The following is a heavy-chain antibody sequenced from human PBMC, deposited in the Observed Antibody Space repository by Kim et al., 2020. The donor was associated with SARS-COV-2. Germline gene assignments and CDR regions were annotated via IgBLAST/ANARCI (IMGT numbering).Heavy chain of an antibody. V-gene: IGHV4-59*08. CDR2: IYYSGST. D-gene: IGHD3-22*01. CDR3: ARHRYYYDSSGYLNDAFDI. J-gene: IGHJ3*02. CDR1: GGSISSYY. Sequence: SETLSLTCTVSGGSISSYYWSWIRQPPGKGLEWIGYIYYSGSTNYNPSLKSRVTISVDTSKNQFSLKLSSVTAADTAVYYCARHRYYYDSSGYLNDAFDIWGQGTMVTVSS.